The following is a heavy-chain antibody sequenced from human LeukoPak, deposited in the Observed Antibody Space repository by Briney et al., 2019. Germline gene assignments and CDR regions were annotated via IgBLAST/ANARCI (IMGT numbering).Heavy chain of an antibody. Sequence: GGSLRLSCAASGFTFSSFDMHWVRQSTGKGLEWVSTIGAAGDTYYAGSVKGRFTISRDNAKNSLYLQMGSVRAGDTAIYYCARGAHNWFDPWGQGTPVTVSS. J-gene: IGHJ5*02. CDR2: IGAAGDT. CDR1: GFTFSSFD. V-gene: IGHV3-13*04. CDR3: ARGAHNWFDP.